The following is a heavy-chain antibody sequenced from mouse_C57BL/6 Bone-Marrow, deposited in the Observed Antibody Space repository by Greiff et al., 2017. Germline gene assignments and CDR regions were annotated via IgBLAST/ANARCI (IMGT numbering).Heavy chain of an antibody. V-gene: IGHV1-15*01. CDR1: GYTFTDYE. CDR3: NTCNYPYAMDY. Sequence: VQLQESGAELVRPGASVTLSCKASGYTFTDYEMHWVKQTPVHGLEWIGAIDPETGGTAYNQKFKGKAILTADKSSSTAYMELRSLTSEDSAVYYCNTCNYPYAMDYWGQGTSVTVSS. J-gene: IGHJ4*01. CDR2: IDPETGGT. D-gene: IGHD2-1*01.